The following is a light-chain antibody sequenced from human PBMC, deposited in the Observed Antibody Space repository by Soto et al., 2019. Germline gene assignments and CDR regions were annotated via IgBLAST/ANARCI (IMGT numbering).Light chain of an antibody. CDR1: SSDVGGYNY. V-gene: IGLV2-8*01. CDR2: EVN. J-gene: IGLJ1*01. Sequence: QSVLTQPPSASGSPGQSVAISCTGTSSDVGGYNYVSWYQQHPGKASKLMIYEVNKRPSGVPDRFSGSKSGNTASLTVSGLQAEDEADYYCSSFAGSNNFPYVFGTGTKV. CDR3: SSFAGSNNFPYV.